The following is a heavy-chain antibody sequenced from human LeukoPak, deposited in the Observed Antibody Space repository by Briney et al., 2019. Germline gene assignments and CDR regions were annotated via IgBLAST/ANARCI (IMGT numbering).Heavy chain of an antibody. V-gene: IGHV4-39*01. CDR3: ARRGAAAGIFYYYGMDV. Sequence: SETLSLTCTVSGGSNSSSSYYWGWIRQPPGKGLEWIGSIYYSGSTYYNPSLKSRVTISVDTSKNQFSLKVSSVTAADTAVYYCARRGAAAGIFYYYGMDVWGQGTTVTVSS. D-gene: IGHD6-13*01. J-gene: IGHJ6*02. CDR2: IYYSGST. CDR1: GGSNSSSSYY.